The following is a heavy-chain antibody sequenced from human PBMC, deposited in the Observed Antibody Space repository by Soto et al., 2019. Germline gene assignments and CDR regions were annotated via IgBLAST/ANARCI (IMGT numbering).Heavy chain of an antibody. Sequence: GASVKVSCKASGYTFTGYYMHWVRQATGQGLEWMGWMNPNSGNTGYAQKFQGRVTMTRNTPISTAYMELSSLRSEDTAVYYCARGFQYYYDSSGYYVPRRWFDPWGQGTLVTVSS. D-gene: IGHD3-22*01. J-gene: IGHJ5*02. V-gene: IGHV1-8*02. CDR3: ARGFQYYYDSSGYYVPRRWFDP. CDR1: GYTFTGYY. CDR2: MNPNSGNT.